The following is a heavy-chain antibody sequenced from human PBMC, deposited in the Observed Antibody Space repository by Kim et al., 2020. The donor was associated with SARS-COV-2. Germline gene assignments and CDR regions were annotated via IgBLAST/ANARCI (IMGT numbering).Heavy chain of an antibody. CDR3: ASQPHLAAVTWCFDY. J-gene: IGHJ4*02. CDR1: GFTFTGYY. D-gene: IGHD6-19*01. CDR2: INPNSGVT. Sequence: ASVKVSCKASGFTFTGYYMHWVRQAPGQGLEWMGWINPNSGVTNYAQKFQGRVTMTRDTSFSTAYLEVSSLTSDDAAVYYCASQPHLAAVTWCFDYWGQ. V-gene: IGHV1-2*02.